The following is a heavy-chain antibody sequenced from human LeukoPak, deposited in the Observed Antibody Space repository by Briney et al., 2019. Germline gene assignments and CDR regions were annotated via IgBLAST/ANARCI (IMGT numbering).Heavy chain of an antibody. Sequence: ASVKVSCKASGYTFTGYYMHWVRQAPGQGLEWMGWIDPNSGGTNYAQKFQGRVTMTRDTSISTAYMELSRLRSDDTAVYYCARDLVGSNYYDSSGYFNWFDPWGQGTLVTVSS. V-gene: IGHV1-2*02. CDR1: GYTFTGYY. CDR2: IDPNSGGT. D-gene: IGHD3-22*01. CDR3: ARDLVGSNYYDSSGYFNWFDP. J-gene: IGHJ5*02.